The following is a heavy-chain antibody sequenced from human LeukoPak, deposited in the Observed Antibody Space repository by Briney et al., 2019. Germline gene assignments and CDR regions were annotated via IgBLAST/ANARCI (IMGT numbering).Heavy chain of an antibody. V-gene: IGHV1-46*01. J-gene: IGHJ3*02. D-gene: IGHD1-26*01. CDR1: GYTFTSYY. CDR3: ASQWESRGDAFDI. Sequence: GASVKVSCKASGYTFTSYYMHWVRQAPGQGLEWMGIINPSGGSTSYAQKFQGRVTMTRDMSTSTVYMELSSLRSEDTAVYYCASQWESRGDAFDIWGQGTTVTVSS. CDR2: INPSGGST.